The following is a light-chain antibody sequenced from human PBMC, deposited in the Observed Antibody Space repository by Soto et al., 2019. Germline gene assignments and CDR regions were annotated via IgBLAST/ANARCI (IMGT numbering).Light chain of an antibody. V-gene: IGLV2-14*03. CDR3: SSYTSSSTLI. CDR1: SSDAGDYNS. J-gene: IGLJ1*01. CDR2: DVT. Sequence: QSVLTQPASVSGAPGQSITISCTGTSSDAGDYNSVSWYQHHPGKAPKLMIYDVTNRPSGVSNRFSASKSGNTASLTISRLPAEDEADYYCSSYTSSSTLIFGTGTKVTVL.